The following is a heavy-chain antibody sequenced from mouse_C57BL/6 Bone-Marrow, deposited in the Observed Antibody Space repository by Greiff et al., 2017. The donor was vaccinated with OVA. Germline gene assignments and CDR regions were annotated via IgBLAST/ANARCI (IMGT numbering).Heavy chain of an antibody. V-gene: IGHV1-76*01. CDR1: GYTFTDYY. CDR3: ARGIRGAMDY. J-gene: IGHJ4*01. Sequence: HVQLQQSGAELARPGASVKLSCKASGYTFTDYYINWVKQRPGQGLEWIARIYPGSGNTYYNEKFKGKATLTAEKSSSTAYMQLSSLTSEDSAVYFCARGIRGAMDYWGQGTSVTVSS. CDR2: IYPGSGNT.